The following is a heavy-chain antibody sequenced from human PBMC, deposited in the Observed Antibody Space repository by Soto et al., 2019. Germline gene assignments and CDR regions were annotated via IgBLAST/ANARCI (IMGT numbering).Heavy chain of an antibody. D-gene: IGHD3-10*01. V-gene: IGHV3-53*02. CDR2: IYSGGST. CDR1: GFTVSSNY. J-gene: IGHJ6*02. CDR3: ARDRFHSYYYYGMDV. Sequence: EVQLVETGGGLIQPGGSLRLSCAASGFTVSSNYMSWVRQAPGKGLEWVSVIYSGGSTYYADSVKGRFTISRDNSKNTLYLQMNSLRAEDTAVYYCARDRFHSYYYYGMDVWGQGTTVTVSS.